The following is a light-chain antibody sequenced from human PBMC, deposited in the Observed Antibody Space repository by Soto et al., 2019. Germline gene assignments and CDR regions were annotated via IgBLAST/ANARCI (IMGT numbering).Light chain of an antibody. V-gene: IGLV2-14*01. CDR1: SSDIGAYHY. CDR2: AVN. CDR3: NSYTNSDTVI. Sequence: QSALTQAASVSGSPGQSFTISCTGTSSDIGAYHYVSWYQQRPGKAPNVLIYAVNNRPSGISDRFSGSKSGNTASLTISGLQAEDEAVYYCNSYTNSDTVIFGGGTKVTVL. J-gene: IGLJ2*01.